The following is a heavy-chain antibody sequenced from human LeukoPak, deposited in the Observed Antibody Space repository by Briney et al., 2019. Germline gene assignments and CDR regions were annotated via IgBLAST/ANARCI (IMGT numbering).Heavy chain of an antibody. J-gene: IGHJ3*02. CDR3: ATLITFGGDLGAFDI. V-gene: IGHV3-64*01. CDR2: ISSNGGST. CDR1: GFTFSSYA. Sequence: GRSLRLSCAASGFTFSSYAMHWVRQAPGKGLEYVSAISSNGGSTYYANSVKGRFTISRDNSKNTLYLQMGSLRAEDMAVYYCATLITFGGDLGAFDIWGQGTMVTVSS. D-gene: IGHD3-16*01.